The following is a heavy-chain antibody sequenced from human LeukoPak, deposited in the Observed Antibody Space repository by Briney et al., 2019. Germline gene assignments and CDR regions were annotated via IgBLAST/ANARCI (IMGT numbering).Heavy chain of an antibody. V-gene: IGHV3-30-3*01. D-gene: IGHD3-22*01. CDR1: GFTFSSYA. Sequence: PGGSLRLSCAASGFTFSSYAMHWVRQAPGKGLEWVAVISYDGSNKYYADSVKGRYTISRDNSKNTLYLQMNSLRAEDTAVYYCARGDGGSGYYYDYYYGMDVWGQGTTVTVSS. CDR3: ARGDGGSGYYYDYYYGMDV. J-gene: IGHJ6*02. CDR2: ISYDGSNK.